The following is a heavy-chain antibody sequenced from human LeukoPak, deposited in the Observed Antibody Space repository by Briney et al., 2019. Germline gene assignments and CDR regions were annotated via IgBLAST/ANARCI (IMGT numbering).Heavy chain of an antibody. Sequence: ASVKVSCKASGYTFSTYGISWVRQAPGQGLEWMGWISVYEGNTNYAQKVQGRVTMTTDTSTSTAYMELRSLRSDDTAVYYCARDPDGDYDFDYWGQGTLVTVSS. CDR3: ARDPDGDYDFDY. D-gene: IGHD4-17*01. CDR2: ISVYEGNT. J-gene: IGHJ4*02. CDR1: GYTFSTYG. V-gene: IGHV1-18*01.